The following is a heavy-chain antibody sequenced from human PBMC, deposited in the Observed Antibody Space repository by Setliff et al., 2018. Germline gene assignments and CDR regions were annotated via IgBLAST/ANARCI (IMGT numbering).Heavy chain of an antibody. Sequence: PGGSLRLSCAASGFTFDDYTMHWVRQAPGKGLEWVGFIRSEAYGGTTEYAASVRGRFTISRDDSKSIAYLQMNSLKTEDTAVYYCARRGERFFNWFDPWGQGTLVTVSS. CDR2: IRSEAYGGTT. D-gene: IGHD2-21*01. J-gene: IGHJ5*02. V-gene: IGHV3-49*04. CDR1: GFTFDDYT. CDR3: ARRGERFFNWFDP.